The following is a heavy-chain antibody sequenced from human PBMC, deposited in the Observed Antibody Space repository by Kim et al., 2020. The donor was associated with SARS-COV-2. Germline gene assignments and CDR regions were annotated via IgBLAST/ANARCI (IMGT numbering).Heavy chain of an antibody. Sequence: TSHAREFQGRVTMTRDTSTSTVYMELGSLRSEDTAVYYCARAGGDDAFDIWGQGTMVTVSS. V-gene: IGHV1-46*01. D-gene: IGHD3-16*01. J-gene: IGHJ3*02. CDR3: ARAGGDDAFDI. CDR2: T.